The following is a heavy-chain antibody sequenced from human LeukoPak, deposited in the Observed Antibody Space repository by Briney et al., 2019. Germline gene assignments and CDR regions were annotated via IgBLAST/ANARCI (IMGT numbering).Heavy chain of an antibody. D-gene: IGHD1-1*01. J-gene: IGHJ4*02. CDR3: ARDRGTWNDDGFDY. Sequence: SETLSLTCTVSGASISSGNYYWAWIRQPAGKGLEWIGRIYISGSTNYNPSLKSRVTMSVDTSKNQFSPKLSSVTAADTAVYYCARDRGTWNDDGFDYWGQGTLVTVSS. CDR2: IYISGST. CDR1: GASISSGNYY. V-gene: IGHV4-61*02.